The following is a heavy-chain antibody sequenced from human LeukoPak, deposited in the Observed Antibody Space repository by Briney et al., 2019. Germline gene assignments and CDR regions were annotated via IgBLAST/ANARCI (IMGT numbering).Heavy chain of an antibody. CDR3: ARAPYYDFWSGYLEGV. V-gene: IGHV1-46*01. J-gene: IGHJ6*02. CDR2: INPSGGST. CDR1: GYTFTSYY. D-gene: IGHD3-3*01. Sequence: ASVKVSCKASGYTFTSYYMHWVRQAPGQGLEWMGIINPSGGSTSYAQKFQGRVTMTRNTSISTAYMELSSLTSEDTAVYYCARAPYYDFWSGYLEGVWGQGTTVTVSS.